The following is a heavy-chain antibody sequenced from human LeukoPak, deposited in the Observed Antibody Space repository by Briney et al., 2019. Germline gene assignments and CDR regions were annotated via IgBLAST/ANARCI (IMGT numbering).Heavy chain of an antibody. CDR3: ASIGTSSGYYYPFDY. V-gene: IGHV5-51*01. D-gene: IGHD3-22*01. J-gene: IGHJ4*02. Sequence: GESLQISCKGSGYSFTTYWIGWVRQMPGKGLEWMGIIYPGDSDTRYSPSFQGQVTISADKSISTAYLQWSSLKASDTAMYYCASIGTSSGYYYPFDYWGQGTLSPSPQ. CDR1: GYSFTTYW. CDR2: IYPGDSDT.